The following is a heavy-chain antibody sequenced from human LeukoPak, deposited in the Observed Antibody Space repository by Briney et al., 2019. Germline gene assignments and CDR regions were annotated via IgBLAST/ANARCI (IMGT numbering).Heavy chain of an antibody. Sequence: GASVKVSCKASGYTCTGYYMHWVRQAPGQGLEWMGWINPNSGVTNYAQKFQGRVTMTRDTSISTAYMELSRLISDDTAVYYCAIYDFWSGYYSAIPLDYWGQGTLVTVSS. D-gene: IGHD3-3*01. J-gene: IGHJ4*02. CDR3: AIYDFWSGYYSAIPLDY. V-gene: IGHV1-2*02. CDR1: GYTCTGYY. CDR2: INPNSGVT.